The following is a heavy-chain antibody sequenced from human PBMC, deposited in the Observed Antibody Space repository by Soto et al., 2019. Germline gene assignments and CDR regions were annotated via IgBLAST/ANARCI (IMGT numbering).Heavy chain of an antibody. D-gene: IGHD6-19*01. Sequence: PGGSLRLSCAASGFTFSSYAMHWVRQAPGKGLEWVAVISYDGSNKYYADSVKGRFTISRDNSKNTLYLQMNSLRAEDTAVYYCARVLSSGWYLHYYGMDVWGQGTTVTVSS. J-gene: IGHJ6*02. V-gene: IGHV3-30-3*01. CDR3: ARVLSSGWYLHYYGMDV. CDR2: ISYDGSNK. CDR1: GFTFSSYA.